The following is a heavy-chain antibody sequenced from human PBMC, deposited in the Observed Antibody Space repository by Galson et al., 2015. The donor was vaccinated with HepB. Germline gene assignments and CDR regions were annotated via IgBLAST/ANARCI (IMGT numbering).Heavy chain of an antibody. CDR1: GGSISSSSYY. CDR3: ARRSIFGVVIPYYYYGMDV. J-gene: IGHJ6*02. CDR2: IYYSGST. Sequence: ETLSLTCTVSGGSISSSSYYWGWIRQPPGKGLEWIGSIYYSGSTYYNPSLKSRVTISVDTSKNQFSLKLSSVTAADTAVYYCARRSIFGVVIPYYYYGMDVWGQGTTVTVSS. D-gene: IGHD3-3*01. V-gene: IGHV4-39*01.